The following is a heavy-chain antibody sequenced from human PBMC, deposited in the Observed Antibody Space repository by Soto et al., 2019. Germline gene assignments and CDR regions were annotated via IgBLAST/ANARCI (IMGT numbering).Heavy chain of an antibody. V-gene: IGHV4-4*07. CDR1: GASVRSYH. D-gene: IGHD1-1*01. CDR3: AKDRSTMRWFDP. CDR2: VQMSGTT. Sequence: SVTVSLTCAVSGASVRSYHWSWIRQAAGKGLEWIGRVQMSGTTNYNPSLKTRVTMSLDTSRNEFSLTMTSVTAADTAVYFCAKDRSTMRWFDPWGQGILVTVSS. J-gene: IGHJ5*02.